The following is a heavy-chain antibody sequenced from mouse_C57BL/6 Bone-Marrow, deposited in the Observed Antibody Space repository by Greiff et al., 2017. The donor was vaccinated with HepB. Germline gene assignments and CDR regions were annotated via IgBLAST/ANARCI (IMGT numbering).Heavy chain of an antibody. V-gene: IGHV5-4*01. CDR1: GFTFSSYA. D-gene: IGHD3-1*01. Sequence: EVKLMESGGGLVKPGGSLKLSCAASGFTFSSYAMSWVRQTPEKRLEWVATISDGGSYTYYPDNVKGRFTISRDNAKNNLYLQMSHLKSEDTAMYYCARDAGFAWFAYWGQGTLVTVSA. CDR2: ISDGGSYT. CDR3: ARDAGFAWFAY. J-gene: IGHJ3*01.